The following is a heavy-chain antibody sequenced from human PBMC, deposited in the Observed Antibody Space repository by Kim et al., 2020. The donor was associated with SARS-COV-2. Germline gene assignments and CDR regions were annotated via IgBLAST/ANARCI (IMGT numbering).Heavy chain of an antibody. V-gene: IGHV1-18*01. D-gene: IGHD2-2*01. J-gene: IGHJ6*02. CDR2: ISAYNGNT. CDR1: GYTFTSYG. Sequence: ASVKVSCKASGYTFTSYGISWVRQAPGQGLEWMGWISAYNGNTNYAQKLQGRVTMTTDTSTSTAYMELRSLRSDDTAVYYCARLGYCSSTSCHYYYGMDVWGQGTTVTVSS. CDR3: ARLGYCSSTSCHYYYGMDV.